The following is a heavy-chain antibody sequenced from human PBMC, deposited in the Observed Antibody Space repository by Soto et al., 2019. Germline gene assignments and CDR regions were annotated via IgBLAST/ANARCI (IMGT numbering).Heavy chain of an antibody. J-gene: IGHJ1*01. CDR1: GFTFSSYA. D-gene: IGHD6-6*01. CDR3: AKDMTARSAEYFQH. Sequence: GGSLRLSCAASGFTFSSYAMSWVRQAPGKGLEWVLAISGSGGSTYYADSVKGRFTISRDNSKNTLYLQMNSLRAEDTAVYYCAKDMTARSAEYFQHWGQGTLVTVSS. V-gene: IGHV3-23*01. CDR2: ISGSGGST.